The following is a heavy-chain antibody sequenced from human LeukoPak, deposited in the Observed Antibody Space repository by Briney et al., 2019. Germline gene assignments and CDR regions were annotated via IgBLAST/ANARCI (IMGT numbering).Heavy chain of an antibody. CDR1: GSTFSSYG. CDR2: ISYDGSNK. CDR3: AKLVGEGFDY. Sequence: GGSLRLSCAASGSTFSSYGMHWVRQAPGKGLEWVAVISYDGSNKYYADSVKGRFTISRDNSKNTLYLQMNSLRAEDTAVYYCAKLVGEGFDYWGQGTLVTVSS. J-gene: IGHJ4*02. V-gene: IGHV3-30*18. D-gene: IGHD3-10*01.